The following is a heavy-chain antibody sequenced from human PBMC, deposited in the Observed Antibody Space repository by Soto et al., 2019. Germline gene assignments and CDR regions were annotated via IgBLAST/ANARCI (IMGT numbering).Heavy chain of an antibody. D-gene: IGHD6-19*01. CDR2: IYYSGST. CDR3: ARVSSGWYLVDY. Sequence: SETLSLTCTVSGGSISSYYGSWIRQPPGKGLEWIGYIYYSGSTNYNPSLKSRVTISVDTSKNQFSLKLSSVTAADTAVYYCARVSSGWYLVDYWGQGTLVTVSS. J-gene: IGHJ4*02. CDR1: GGSISSYY. V-gene: IGHV4-59*01.